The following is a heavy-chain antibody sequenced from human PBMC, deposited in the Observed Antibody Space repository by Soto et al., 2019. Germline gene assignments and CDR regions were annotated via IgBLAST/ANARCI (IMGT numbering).Heavy chain of an antibody. D-gene: IGHD1-7*01. CDR1: GGTFSSYA. Sequence: SVKVSCKASGGTFSSYAISWVRQAPGQGLEWMGGIIPIFGTVNYAQKFQGRVTITADESTSTAYMELSSLRSEDTAVYYCARVGTGTTGHYYYYYGMDVWGQGTTVTVSS. CDR3: ARVGTGTTGHYYYYYGMDV. J-gene: IGHJ6*02. CDR2: IIPIFGTV. V-gene: IGHV1-69*13.